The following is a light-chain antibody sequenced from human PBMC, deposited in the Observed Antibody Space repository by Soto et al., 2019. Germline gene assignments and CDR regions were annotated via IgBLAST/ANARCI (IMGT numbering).Light chain of an antibody. CDR2: DAA. J-gene: IGKJ2*01. V-gene: IGKV3-11*01. CDR1: QSVNSY. Sequence: EIVLTQSPATLSLSPGERATLSCRASQSVNSYLAWYQQKPGQAPRLLIYDAASRATGIPARFSGSGSGTEFTPTISSREPEDVAVYYCHQRSNWPPYTFGQGTKLEIK. CDR3: HQRSNWPPYT.